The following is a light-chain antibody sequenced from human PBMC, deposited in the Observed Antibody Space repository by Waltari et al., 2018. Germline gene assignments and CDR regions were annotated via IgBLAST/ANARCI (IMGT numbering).Light chain of an antibody. CDR2: QDN. CDR1: KLGDKH. J-gene: IGLJ2*01. CDR3: QAWDSSTVI. V-gene: IGLV3-1*01. Sequence: SYELTQPPSVSMSPGQTTSITCPGDKLGDKHVCWFQKKPGQPPVLVIYQDNKPPSGIPERFSGSNSGNTATLTISGTQALDEADYYCQAWDSSTVIFGGGTKLTVL.